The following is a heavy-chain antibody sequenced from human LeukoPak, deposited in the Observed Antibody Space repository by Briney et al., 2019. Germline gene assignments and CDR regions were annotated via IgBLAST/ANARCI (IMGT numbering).Heavy chain of an antibody. CDR3: AKDTRVYYYFDY. D-gene: IGHD3-10*01. J-gene: IGHJ4*02. V-gene: IGHV3-23*01. CDR2: ISGSGGST. Sequence: HPGGSLRLSCAASGFTFSSYAMSWVRQAPGKGLEWVSAISGSGGSTYYADPVKGRFTISRDNSKNTLYLQMNSLRAEDTAVYYCAKDTRVYYYFDYWGQGTLVTVSS. CDR1: GFTFSSYA.